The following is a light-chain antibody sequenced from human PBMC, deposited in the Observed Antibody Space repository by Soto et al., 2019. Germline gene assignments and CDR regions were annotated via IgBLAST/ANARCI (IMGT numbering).Light chain of an antibody. CDR2: DVS. V-gene: IGLV2-11*01. Sequence: QSVLTQPRSVSGSPGQSVTISCSGPSRDFGADNHVAWYQQYPDKAPEVMIYDVSQRPSGVPARFSGSKSGNTASLTISGIQAADEADYYCCSYGGSVIFGGGTKVTVL. CDR1: SRDFGADNH. J-gene: IGLJ2*01. CDR3: CSYGGSVI.